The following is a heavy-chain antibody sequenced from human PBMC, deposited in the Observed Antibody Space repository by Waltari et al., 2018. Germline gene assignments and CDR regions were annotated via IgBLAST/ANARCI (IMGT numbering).Heavy chain of an antibody. V-gene: IGHV4-59*11. Sequence: QVQLQESGPGLVKPSETLSLICSVSGGSISTPFWGWIRPPPGKTLEWIGNIYSSGSTNYNPSLTSRVTIALDMSKNQFSLKLRSVSAADTAVYYCARASYGSGSSWFDPWGQGNLVTVSS. D-gene: IGHD3-10*01. CDR1: GGSISTPF. J-gene: IGHJ5*02. CDR3: ARASYGSGSSWFDP. CDR2: IYSSGST.